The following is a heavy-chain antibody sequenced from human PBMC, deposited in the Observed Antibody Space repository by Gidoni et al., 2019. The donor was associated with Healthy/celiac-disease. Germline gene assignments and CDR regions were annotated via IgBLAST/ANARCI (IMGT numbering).Heavy chain of an antibody. D-gene: IGHD6-19*01. CDR1: GFTFSSYA. Sequence: EVQLLESGGGLVQPGGSLRLSCAASGFTFSSYAMSWVRQAPGKGLEWVSAISGSGGSTYYADSVKDRFTISRDNSKNTLYLQMNSLRAEDTAVYYCAKDSSGGRFGMDVWGQGTTVTVSS. CDR2: ISGSGGST. V-gene: IGHV3-23*01. J-gene: IGHJ6*02. CDR3: AKDSSGGRFGMDV.